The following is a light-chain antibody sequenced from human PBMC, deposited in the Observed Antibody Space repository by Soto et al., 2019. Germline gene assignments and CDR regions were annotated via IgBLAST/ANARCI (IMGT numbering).Light chain of an antibody. CDR3: QQYDSQPLT. V-gene: IGKV1-33*01. CDR1: RHINVY. Sequence: DVQMTQSPSSLSASIGDRVTITCQAYRHINVYLNWYQQQPGKAPKLLIYDASNLQAGVPSRFSASGSGTDFTLTISSLQPEDIATYYCQQYDSQPLTFGGGTKVELK. CDR2: DAS. J-gene: IGKJ4*01.